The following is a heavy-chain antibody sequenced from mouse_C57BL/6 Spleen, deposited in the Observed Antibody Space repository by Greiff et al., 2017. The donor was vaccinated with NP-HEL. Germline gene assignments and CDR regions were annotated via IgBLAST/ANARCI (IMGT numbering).Heavy chain of an antibody. J-gene: IGHJ3*01. D-gene: IGHD2-2*01. Sequence: QVQLKQSGPELVKPGASVKISCKASGYAFSSSWMNWVKQRPGKGLEWIGRIYPGDGDTNYNGKFKGKATLTADKSSSTAYMQLSSLTSEDSAVYFCAREGMVTTPWLAYWGQGTLVTVSA. CDR3: AREGMVTTPWLAY. V-gene: IGHV1-82*01. CDR1: GYAFSSSW. CDR2: IYPGDGDT.